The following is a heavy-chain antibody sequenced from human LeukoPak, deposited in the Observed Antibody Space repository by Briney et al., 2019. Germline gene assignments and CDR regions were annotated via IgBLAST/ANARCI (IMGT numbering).Heavy chain of an antibody. Sequence: GGSLRLSCAASGFTFSSYSMNWVRQAPGKGLEWVSYISSVSSTIYYADSVKGRFTISRDNSKNTLYVQMNSLTAEDTAIYYCAKATGNLGNWGQGTLVTVSS. CDR1: GFTFSSYS. CDR3: AKATGNLGN. D-gene: IGHD1-1*01. J-gene: IGHJ4*02. V-gene: IGHV3-48*01. CDR2: ISSVSSTI.